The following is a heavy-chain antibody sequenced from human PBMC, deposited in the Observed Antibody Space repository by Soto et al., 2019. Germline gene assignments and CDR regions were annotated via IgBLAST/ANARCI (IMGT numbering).Heavy chain of an antibody. CDR2: IWYDGSNK. D-gene: IGHD2-2*01. Sequence: GGSLRLSCAASGFTFSSYGMHWVRQAPGKGLEWVAVIWYDGSNKYYADSVKGRFTISRDNSKNTLYLQMNSLRAEDTAVYYCARDGLGYCSSTSCYRWLDPWGQGTLVTVYS. CDR1: GFTFSSYG. J-gene: IGHJ5*02. CDR3: ARDGLGYCSSTSCYRWLDP. V-gene: IGHV3-33*01.